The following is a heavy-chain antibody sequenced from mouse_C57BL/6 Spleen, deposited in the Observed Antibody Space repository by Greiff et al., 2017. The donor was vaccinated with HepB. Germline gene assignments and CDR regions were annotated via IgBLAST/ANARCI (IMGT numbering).Heavy chain of an antibody. D-gene: IGHD2-4*01. CDR1: GYTFTSYG. V-gene: IGHV1-81*01. Sequence: QVQLQQSGAELARPGASVKLSCKASGYTFTSYGISWVKQRTGQGLEWIGEIYPRSGNTYYNEKFKGKATLTADKSSSTAYMELRSLTSEDSAVYFCARFYYDYDGNNNRDYYAMDYWGQGTSVTVSS. CDR2: IYPRSGNT. J-gene: IGHJ4*01. CDR3: ARFYYDYDGNNNRDYYAMDY.